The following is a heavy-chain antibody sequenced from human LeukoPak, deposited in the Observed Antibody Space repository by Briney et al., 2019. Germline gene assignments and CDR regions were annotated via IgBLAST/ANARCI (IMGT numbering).Heavy chain of an antibody. CDR1: GFTFSSYA. CDR3: AKDVFPSLRGVSFDW. CDR2: ISGSGGST. Sequence: GGSLRLSCAASGFTFSSYAMSWVRQAPGKGLEWVSAISGSGGSTYYAGSVKGRFTISRDNSKNTLYLQMNSLRAEDTAVYYCAKDVFPSLRGVSFDWWGQGTLVTVSS. V-gene: IGHV3-23*01. D-gene: IGHD3-10*01. J-gene: IGHJ4*02.